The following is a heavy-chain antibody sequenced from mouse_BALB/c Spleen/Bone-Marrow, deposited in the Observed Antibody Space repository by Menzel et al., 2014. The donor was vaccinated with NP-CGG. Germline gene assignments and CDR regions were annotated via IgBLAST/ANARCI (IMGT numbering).Heavy chain of an antibody. CDR1: GFTFSSFG. D-gene: IGHD1-1*01. V-gene: IGHV5-17*02. CDR2: ISSGSSTI. CDR3: ARSYYGSSYYFDC. J-gene: IGHJ2*01. Sequence: EVNVVESGGGLVQPGGSRKLSCAASGFTFSSFGMHWVRQAPEKGLEWVAYISSGSSTIYYADTVKGRFTISRDNPKNTLFLQMTSLRSEDTAMYYCARSYYGSSYYFDCWGQGTTLTVSS.